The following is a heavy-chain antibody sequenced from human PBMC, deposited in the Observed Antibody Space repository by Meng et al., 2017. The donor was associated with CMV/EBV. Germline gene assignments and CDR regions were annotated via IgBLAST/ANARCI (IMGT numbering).Heavy chain of an antibody. D-gene: IGHD5-12*01. V-gene: IGHV3-9*01. Sequence: SLKISCAASVFTFGDYAMHWVRQAPGKGLEWVSGISWNSGSIGYADSVKGRFTISRDNAKNSLYLQMNSLRAEDTALYYCAKGRRVATPGGFDYWGQGTLVTVSS. J-gene: IGHJ4*02. CDR1: VFTFGDYA. CDR3: AKGRRVATPGGFDY. CDR2: ISWNSGSI.